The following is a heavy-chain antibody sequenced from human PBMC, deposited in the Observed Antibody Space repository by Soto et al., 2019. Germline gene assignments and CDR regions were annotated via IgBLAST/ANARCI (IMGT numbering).Heavy chain of an antibody. CDR2: ISSRSSYT. J-gene: IGHJ5*02. V-gene: IGHV3-11*05. CDR3: ARGRYQLRNWFDP. Sequence: QVQLVESGGGLVKPGGSLRLSCAASGFTFSDYYLSWIRQAPGAGLERVSYISSRSSYTTYADSGKGRYNISRDNAKNSLYLQMNSPRAEDTAVYYCARGRYQLRNWFDPWGQGTLVTFSS. CDR1: GFTFSDYY. D-gene: IGHD2-2*01.